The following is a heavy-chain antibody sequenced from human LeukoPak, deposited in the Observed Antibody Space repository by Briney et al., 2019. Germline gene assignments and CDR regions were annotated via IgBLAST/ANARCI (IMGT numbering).Heavy chain of an antibody. CDR2: TWFDGKNK. CDR3: ARGSQYNFLTGFIVGDMDDFDY. Sequence: PGGSLRLSCAASVFTFSRYCMHWVRQAPGKGLEWVSFTWFDGKNKYYADSERGRFTISKDRSKNTLDLHMNSLRTEDTAVYYCARGSQYNFLTGFIVGDMDDFDYWGQGNLVTVSS. V-gene: IGHV3-30*02. CDR1: VFTFSRYC. J-gene: IGHJ4*02. D-gene: IGHD3-9*01.